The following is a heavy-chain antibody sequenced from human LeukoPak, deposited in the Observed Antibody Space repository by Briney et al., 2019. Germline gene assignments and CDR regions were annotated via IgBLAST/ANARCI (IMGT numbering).Heavy chain of an antibody. Sequence: GGSLRLSCAASGFIFRSYAMSWVRQAPGKGLEWVSGITGSGGATYYADSVKGRFTISRDNSKNTLYLQVDTLRAEDTAVYYCARDRGIAAAGTLGEFDYWGQGTLVTVSP. V-gene: IGHV3-23*01. D-gene: IGHD6-13*01. CDR2: ITGSGGAT. J-gene: IGHJ4*02. CDR1: GFIFRSYA. CDR3: ARDRGIAAAGTLGEFDY.